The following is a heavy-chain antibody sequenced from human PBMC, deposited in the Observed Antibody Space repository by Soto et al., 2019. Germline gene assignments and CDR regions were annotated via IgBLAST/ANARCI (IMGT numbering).Heavy chain of an antibody. Sequence: QVQLVQSGTEVKKPGSSVKVSCKASGGTFRNYPINWVRQAPGQVLEWMGSIFPLTDIPDYAQNFQARLTISADKYTSSAYMGVLSMNSNDTAMYFGGLGDVVDLNYFETGGQGTLVTVYS. V-gene: IGHV1-69*02. CDR2: IFPLTDIP. CDR3: GLGDVVDLNYFET. D-gene: IGHD2-21*02. CDR1: GGTFRNYP. J-gene: IGHJ4*02.